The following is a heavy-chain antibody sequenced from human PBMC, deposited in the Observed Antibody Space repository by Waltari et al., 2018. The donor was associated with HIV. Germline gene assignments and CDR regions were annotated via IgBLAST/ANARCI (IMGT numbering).Heavy chain of an antibody. CDR2: IDYTGNT. V-gene: IGHV4-59*01. CDR1: SDSIRTYY. CDR3: ARGEASGWPPGSFDY. Sequence: QVLLHESGPGLVKPSETLSLICSVSSDSIRTYYYSWVRQPPGRGLEWIGHIDYTGNTKYSPSLKSRVTMSVDTSNRQFSLKLNSVTAADTAVYYCARGEASGWPPGSFDYWGRGTLVTVSS. J-gene: IGHJ4*02. D-gene: IGHD6-19*01.